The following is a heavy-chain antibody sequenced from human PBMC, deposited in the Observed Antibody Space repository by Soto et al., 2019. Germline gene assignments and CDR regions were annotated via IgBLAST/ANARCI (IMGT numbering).Heavy chain of an antibody. D-gene: IGHD4-17*01. Sequence: EVQLVESGGGLVKPGGSLRLSCAASGITFSKAWMNWVRQSPGKGLEWVGRIKSRSDGGTTDYAAPVKGRFTISRDDSKDTLWLQLNSLKTEDTAVYYCTTNFYSDHGMDVWGQGTPVTVSS. CDR1: GITFSKAW. CDR2: IKSRSDGGTT. CDR3: TTNFYSDHGMDV. V-gene: IGHV3-15*01. J-gene: IGHJ6*02.